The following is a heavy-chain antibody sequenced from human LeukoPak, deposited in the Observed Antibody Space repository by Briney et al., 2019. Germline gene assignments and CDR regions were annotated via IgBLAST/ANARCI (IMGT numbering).Heavy chain of an antibody. V-gene: IGHV3-23*01. CDR3: AKGDCSSTSCSGFYGMDA. Sequence: GGSLRLSCAASGFTFSSYAMSWVRQAPGKGLEWVSTTSGGSTYYADSVKGRFTISRDNSKSTLYLQMNSLRAEDTAVYYCAKGDCSSTSCSGFYGMDAWGRGTTVTVSS. CDR2: TSGGST. CDR1: GFTFSSYA. D-gene: IGHD2-2*01. J-gene: IGHJ6*04.